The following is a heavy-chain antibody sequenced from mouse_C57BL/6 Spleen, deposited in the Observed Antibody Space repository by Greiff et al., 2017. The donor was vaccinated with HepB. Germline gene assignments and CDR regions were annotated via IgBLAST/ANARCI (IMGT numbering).Heavy chain of an antibody. D-gene: IGHD1-1*01. V-gene: IGHV1-19*01. CDR2: INPYNGGT. J-gene: IGHJ2*01. CDR1: GYTFTDYY. Sequence: EVQLQQSGPVLVKPGASVKMSCKASGYTFTDYYMNWVKQSHGKSLEWIGVINPYNGGTSYNQKFKGKATLTVDKSSSTAYMELNSLTSEDSAVYYCAFTTVVATEYFDYWGQGTTLTVSS. CDR3: AFTTVVATEYFDY.